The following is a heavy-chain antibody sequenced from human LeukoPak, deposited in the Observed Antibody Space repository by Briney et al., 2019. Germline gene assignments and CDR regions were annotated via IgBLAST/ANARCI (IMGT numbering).Heavy chain of an antibody. D-gene: IGHD3-3*01. CDR3: ARGPTTYYDFWSGLFH. CDR2: ISYSGGST. CDR1: EFTFSSYA. J-gene: IGHJ4*02. V-gene: IGHV3-23*01. Sequence: QSGGSLRLSCAASEFTFSSYAMGWVRQAPGKGLEWVSGISYSGGSTYYADSVKGRFTISRDNSKNTLYLQMNSRRAEDTAVYYCARGPTTYYDFWSGLFHWGQGTLVTVSS.